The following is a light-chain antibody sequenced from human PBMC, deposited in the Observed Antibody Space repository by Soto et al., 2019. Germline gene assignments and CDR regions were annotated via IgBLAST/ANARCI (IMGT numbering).Light chain of an antibody. J-gene: IGKJ3*01. V-gene: IGKV1-39*01. CDR2: AAS. Sequence: DIQMTQSPSSLSASVGDRVTITCRASQSISSYLNWYQQKPGKAPKLLIYAASSLQSGVPSRLSRSGTATDFTLTISSLQREDFATYYCRQSYSTLTFGPGTKVDIK. CDR3: RQSYSTLT. CDR1: QSISSY.